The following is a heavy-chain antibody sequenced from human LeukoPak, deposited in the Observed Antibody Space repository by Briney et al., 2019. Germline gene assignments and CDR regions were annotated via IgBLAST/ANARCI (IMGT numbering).Heavy chain of an antibody. CDR3: ARDCGGSCYSGGPPYGMDV. D-gene: IGHD2-15*01. J-gene: IGHJ6*02. V-gene: IGHV3-30-3*01. Sequence: PGRSLRLSCAASGFTFSSYAMHWVRQAPGKGLEWVAGISYNGSNKYYADSVKGRFTISRDNSKNTLYLQMNSLRAEDTAVYYCARDCGGSCYSGGPPYGMDVWGQGTTVTVSS. CDR2: ISYNGSNK. CDR1: GFTFSSYA.